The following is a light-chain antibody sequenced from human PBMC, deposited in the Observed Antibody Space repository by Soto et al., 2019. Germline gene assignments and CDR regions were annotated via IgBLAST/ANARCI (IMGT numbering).Light chain of an antibody. CDR3: QQYYSYPIT. V-gene: IGKV1-39*01. CDR1: QSISNH. J-gene: IGKJ4*01. CDR2: KAS. Sequence: DIQMTQSPSSLSASVEDTVIITCRASQSISNHLNWYQQKPGKAPKLLIYKASTLKSGVPSRFSGSGSGTDFTLTISCLQSEDFATYYCQQYYSYPITFGGGTKVDIK.